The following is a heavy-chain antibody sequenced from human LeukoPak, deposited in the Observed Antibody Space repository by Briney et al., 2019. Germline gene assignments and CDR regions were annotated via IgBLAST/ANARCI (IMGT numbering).Heavy chain of an antibody. J-gene: IGHJ3*02. V-gene: IGHV3-30*18. D-gene: IGHD1-26*01. CDR1: GFTFSSYG. Sequence: GGSLRLSCAASGFTFSSYGMHWVRQAPGKGLEWVAVISYDGSNKYYADSVKGRFTISRDNSKNTLYLQMNSLRAEDTAVYYCAKDYSGSYWNAFDIWGQGTMVTVSS. CDR3: AKDYSGSYWNAFDI. CDR2: ISYDGSNK.